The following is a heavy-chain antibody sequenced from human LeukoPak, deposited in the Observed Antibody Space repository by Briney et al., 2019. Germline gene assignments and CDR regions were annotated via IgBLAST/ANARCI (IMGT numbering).Heavy chain of an antibody. CDR2: IKSKTDGGTT. CDR1: GFTFSNAW. D-gene: IGHD2/OR15-2a*01. V-gene: IGHV3-15*01. CDR3: TTDYYLDFRFDP. Sequence: GGSLRLSCAASGFTFSNAWMSWVRQAPGKGLEWVGRIKSKTDGGTTDYAAPVKGRFTISRDDSKNTLYLQMNSLKTEDTAVYYCTTDYYLDFRFDPWGQGTLVTVSS. J-gene: IGHJ5*02.